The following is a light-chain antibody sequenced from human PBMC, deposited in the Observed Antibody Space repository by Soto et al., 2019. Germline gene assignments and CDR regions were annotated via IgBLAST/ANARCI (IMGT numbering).Light chain of an antibody. Sequence: QSVLTQPPSVSVAPGQMVTISCTGSSSNIGAGYDVHWYQQLPGTAPKLLIYGNSNRPSGVPDRFSGSKSGTSASLAITGLQAEDEADYYCQSYDSSLSGYVFGTGTKLTVL. CDR1: SSNIGAGYD. J-gene: IGLJ1*01. V-gene: IGLV1-40*01. CDR3: QSYDSSLSGYV. CDR2: GNS.